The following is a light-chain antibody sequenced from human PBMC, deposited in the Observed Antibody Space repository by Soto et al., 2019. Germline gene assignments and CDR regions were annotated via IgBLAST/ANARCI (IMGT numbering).Light chain of an antibody. Sequence: QSVLTQPASVSGSPGQSITISCTGTRSDVGDYNLVSWYQQHPGKAPKLIIFDVSDRPSGVSDRFSGSKSGNTASLTISGLHAEDEADYYCTSYSITSALEVFGGGTKLTVL. CDR1: RSDVGDYNL. J-gene: IGLJ3*02. V-gene: IGLV2-14*03. CDR2: DVS. CDR3: TSYSITSALEV.